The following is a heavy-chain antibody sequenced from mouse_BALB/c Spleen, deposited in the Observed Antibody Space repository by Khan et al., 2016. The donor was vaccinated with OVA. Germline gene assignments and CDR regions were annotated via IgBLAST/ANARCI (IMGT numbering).Heavy chain of an antibody. CDR1: GYTFTDYY. J-gene: IGHJ3*01. Sequence: VQLVESGAELARPGASVKLSCKASGYTFTDYYINWVKQRTGQGLEWIGEIYPGSGNTYYNEKFKDKATLTADKSSTTAYMQLSSLTSEDSAVYFCARRNYFGYTFAYWGQGTLVTVSA. CDR2: IYPGSGNT. V-gene: IGHV1-77*01. D-gene: IGHD1-2*01. CDR3: ARRNYFGYTFAY.